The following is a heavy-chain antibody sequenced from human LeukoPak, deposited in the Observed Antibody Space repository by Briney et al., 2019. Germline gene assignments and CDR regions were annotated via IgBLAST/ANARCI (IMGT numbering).Heavy chain of an antibody. D-gene: IGHD2-2*01. V-gene: IGHV3-53*01. CDR3: ARDTRQVPAAMSCLTEYYYYYMDV. Sequence: GGSLRLSCAASGFTVSSNYMSWVRQAPGKGLEWVSVIYSGGSTYYADSVKGRFTISRDNSKNTLYLQMNSLRAEDTAVYYCARDTRQVPAAMSCLTEYYYYYMDVWGKGTTVTVSS. CDR1: GFTVSSNY. CDR2: IYSGGST. J-gene: IGHJ6*03.